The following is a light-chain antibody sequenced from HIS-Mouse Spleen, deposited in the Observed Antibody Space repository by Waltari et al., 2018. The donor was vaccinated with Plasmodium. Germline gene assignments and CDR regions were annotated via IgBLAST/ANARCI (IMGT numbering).Light chain of an antibody. CDR2: QDN. V-gene: IGLV3-1*01. Sequence: SYELTQPPSVSVPPGQTASITCSGDQLGDKYACWYQQKPGQSPVLVIYQDNKRPSGIPERFSGSNSGNTATLTISGTQAMDEADYYCQAWDSSTAWVFGGGTKLTVL. CDR1: QLGDKY. J-gene: IGLJ2*01. CDR3: QAWDSSTAWV.